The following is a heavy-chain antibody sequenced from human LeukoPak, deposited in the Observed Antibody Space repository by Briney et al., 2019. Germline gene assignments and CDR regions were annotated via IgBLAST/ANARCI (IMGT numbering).Heavy chain of an antibody. Sequence: GGSLRLSCAASGFIFSSYGMSWVRQAPGKGLEWVSAISGSGGSTYYADSVKGRFTISRDNPKNTLYLQMNSLRAEDTAVYYCAKALSYSGYDYYFDFGGQGTLVTVSS. D-gene: IGHD5-12*01. J-gene: IGHJ4*02. CDR1: GFIFSSYG. V-gene: IGHV3-23*01. CDR3: AKALSYSGYDYYFDF. CDR2: ISGSGGST.